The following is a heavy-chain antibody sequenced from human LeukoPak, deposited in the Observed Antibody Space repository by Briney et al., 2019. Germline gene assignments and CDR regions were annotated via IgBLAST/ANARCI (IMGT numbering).Heavy chain of an antibody. CDR1: GGTFSSYA. D-gene: IGHD6-13*01. CDR2: IIPIFGTA. V-gene: IGHV1-69*13. J-gene: IGHJ5*02. Sequence: SVKVSCKASGGTFSSYAISWVRQAPGQGLEWMGGIIPIFGTANYAQKFQGRVTITADESTSTAYMELSSLRSEDTAVYYCARDLLNSSSWYGFDPWSQGTLVTVSS. CDR3: ARDLLNSSSWYGFDP.